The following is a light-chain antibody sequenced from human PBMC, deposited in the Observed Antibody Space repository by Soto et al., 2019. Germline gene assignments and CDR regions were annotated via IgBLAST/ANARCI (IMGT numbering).Light chain of an antibody. CDR3: ATWDDILNGWV. CDR2: SND. Sequence: QPVLTQPPSASGTPGQRVTISCSGSDSNIGSNTVNWYQHLPGMAPKLLTHSNDHRPSGVADRFSGYKSGTSASLAISGIQAEDEADYYCATWDDILNGWVFGGGTKLTVL. V-gene: IGLV1-44*01. J-gene: IGLJ3*02. CDR1: DSNIGSNT.